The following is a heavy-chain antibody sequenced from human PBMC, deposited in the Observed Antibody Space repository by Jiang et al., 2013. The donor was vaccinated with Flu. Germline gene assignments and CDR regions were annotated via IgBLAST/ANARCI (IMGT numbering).Heavy chain of an antibody. J-gene: IGHJ4*02. CDR2: ISGSGGST. Sequence: VQLLESGGGLVQPGGSLRLSCAASGFTFSSYAMSWVRQAPGKGLEWVSAISGSGGSTYYADSVKGRFTISRDNSKNTLYLQMNSLRAEDTAVYYCAKAYDFWSGSGHPFDYVGQGTLVTVSS. CDR3: AKAYDFWSGSGHPFDY. D-gene: IGHD3-3*01. V-gene: IGHV3-23*01. CDR1: GFTFSSYA.